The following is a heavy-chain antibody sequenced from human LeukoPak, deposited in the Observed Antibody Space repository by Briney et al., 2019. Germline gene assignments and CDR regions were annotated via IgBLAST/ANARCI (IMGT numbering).Heavy chain of an antibody. V-gene: IGHV4-59*01. CDR1: GGSISSYY. Sequence: SETLSLTCTVSGGSISSYYWSWIRQPPGKGLEWIGYIYYSGSTNYNPSLKSRVTISVDTSKNQFSLKLSSVTAADTAVYYCARDRTTVTTLRYFDLWGRGTLVTVSS. J-gene: IGHJ2*01. D-gene: IGHD4-17*01. CDR3: ARDRTTVTTLRYFDL. CDR2: IYYSGST.